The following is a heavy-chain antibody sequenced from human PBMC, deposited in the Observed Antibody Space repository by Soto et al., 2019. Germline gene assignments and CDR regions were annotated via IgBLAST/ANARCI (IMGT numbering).Heavy chain of an antibody. CDR1: GFTFSSYG. J-gene: IGHJ4*02. D-gene: IGHD6-19*01. Sequence: PGGSLRLSCAASGFTFSSYGMHWVRQAPGKGLEWVAVISYDGSNKYYADSVKGRFTISRDNSKNTLYLQMNSLRAEDTAVYYCAKGDSSGWLTSYFDYWGQGTLVTVSS. CDR2: ISYDGSNK. CDR3: AKGDSSGWLTSYFDY. V-gene: IGHV3-30*18.